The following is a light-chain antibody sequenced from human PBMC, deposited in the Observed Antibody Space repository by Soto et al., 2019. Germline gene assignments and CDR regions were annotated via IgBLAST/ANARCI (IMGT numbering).Light chain of an antibody. CDR1: QSLLHSNGYNY. CDR3: MQALQTPT. CDR2: LGS. J-gene: IGKJ4*01. Sequence: DIVMTQSPLSLPVTPVEPASISCRTSQSLLHSNGYNYLDWYLQKPGQSPQLLNYLGSNRASGVPDRFSGRGAGTYFTLKISRVEAEDVGVYYCMQALQTPTFGGGTKVEIK. V-gene: IGKV2-28*01.